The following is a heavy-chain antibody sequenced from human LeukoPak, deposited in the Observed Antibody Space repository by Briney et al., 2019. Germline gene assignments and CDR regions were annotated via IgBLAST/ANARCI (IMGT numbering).Heavy chain of an antibody. J-gene: IGHJ4*02. CDR1: GFTVSSNY. CDR3: ARDRRGSYGSDY. CDR2: IYSGGST. D-gene: IGHD1-26*01. V-gene: IGHV3-66*01. Sequence: GGSLRLSCGASGFTVSSNYMSWVRQAPGKGLGWVSVIYSGGSTYYADSVKGRFTISRDNSKNTLYLQMNSLRAEDTAVYYCARDRRGSYGSDYWGQGTLVTVSS.